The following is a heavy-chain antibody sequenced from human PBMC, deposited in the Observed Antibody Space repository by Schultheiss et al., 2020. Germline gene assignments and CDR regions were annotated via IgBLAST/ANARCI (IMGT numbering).Heavy chain of an antibody. CDR1: GFTFSDYY. V-gene: IGHV3-11*06. D-gene: IGHD3-22*01. J-gene: IGHJ4*02. CDR2: ISSSSSYT. Sequence: GGSLRLSCAASGFTFSDYYMSWIRQAPGKGLEWVSYISSSSSYTNYADSVKGRFTISRDNAKNSLYLQMNSLRAEDTAVYYCARQVVVIRPFDYWGQGTLVTVSS. CDR3: ARQVVVIRPFDY.